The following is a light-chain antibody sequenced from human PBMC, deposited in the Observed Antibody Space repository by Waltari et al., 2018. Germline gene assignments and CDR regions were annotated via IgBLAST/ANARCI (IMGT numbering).Light chain of an antibody. CDR2: AAS. Sequence: DIQMTQSPSSLSASVGDRVTITCRASQSISSYLNWYQQKPGKAPKLLIYAASSLQSGVPSRFSGSGSWTDFTLTISSLQPEDFAVYYCQQRSNWPPIFTFGPGTKVDIK. J-gene: IGKJ3*01. CDR3: QQRSNWPPIFT. CDR1: QSISSY. V-gene: IGKV1-39*01.